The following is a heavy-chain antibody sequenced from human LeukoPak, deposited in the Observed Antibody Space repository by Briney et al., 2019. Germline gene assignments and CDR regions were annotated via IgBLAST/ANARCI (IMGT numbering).Heavy chain of an antibody. CDR1: GFTFDDYA. CDR3: ARPRHGSYFFDY. Sequence: PGGSLRLSCVASGFTFDDYAMHWVRQVPGKGLEWVSGISWNSGSTGYADSVKGRFTISRDNAKNSLYLQMNSLRAEDTAVYYCARPRHGSYFFDYWGQGTLVTVSS. V-gene: IGHV3-9*01. D-gene: IGHD1-26*01. J-gene: IGHJ4*02. CDR2: ISWNSGST.